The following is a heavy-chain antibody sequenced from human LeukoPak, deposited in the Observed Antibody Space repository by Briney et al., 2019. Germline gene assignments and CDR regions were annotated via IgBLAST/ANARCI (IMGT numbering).Heavy chain of an antibody. Sequence: GGSLRLSCVASGFTVSNSYMTWVRQTPGKGLEWVAFISGGGMTLYADSVKGRLTISRDYSKDTLHLQMNSLRVTDTAVYYCSRGFGGDLLGYYFDSWGQGTQVTVSS. CDR3: SRGFGGDLLGYYFDS. V-gene: IGHV3-53*01. D-gene: IGHD3-10*01. J-gene: IGHJ4*02. CDR1: GFTVSNSY. CDR2: ISGGGMT.